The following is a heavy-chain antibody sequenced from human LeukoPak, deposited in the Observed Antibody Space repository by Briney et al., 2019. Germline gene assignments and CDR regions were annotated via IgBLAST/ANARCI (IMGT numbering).Heavy chain of an antibody. CDR1: GFTFSNYA. D-gene: IGHD6-13*01. J-gene: IGHJ4*02. CDR3: AKVRPPPGSGWYGGDDD. Sequence: GGSLRLSCAASGFTFSNYAMHWVRQAPGKGLEWVAVISYDGTNKYCADSVKGRFSISRDNAKNTLYLQMDSLGAEDTAVYYCAKVRPPPGSGWYGGDDDWGQGTLVTVSS. CDR2: ISYDGTNK. V-gene: IGHV3-30-3*01.